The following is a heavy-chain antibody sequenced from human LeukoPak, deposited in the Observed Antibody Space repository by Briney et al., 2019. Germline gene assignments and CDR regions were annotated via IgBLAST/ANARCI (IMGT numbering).Heavy chain of an antibody. CDR3: ARKGRSYYYDSSGYYSAFDI. CDR1: GFTFSSYS. J-gene: IGHJ3*02. D-gene: IGHD3-22*01. Sequence: GGSLRLSCVVSGFTFSSYSMHWVRQAPGKGLEWVAVIWYDGSNKYYADSVKGRFTISRDNSKNTLYLQMNSLRAEDTAVYYCARKGRSYYYDSSGYYSAFDIWGQGTMVTVSS. V-gene: IGHV3-33*08. CDR2: IWYDGSNK.